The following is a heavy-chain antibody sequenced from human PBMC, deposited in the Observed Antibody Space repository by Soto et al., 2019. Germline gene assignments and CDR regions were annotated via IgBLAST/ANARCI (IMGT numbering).Heavy chain of an antibody. CDR1: GGSISSGGYY. D-gene: IGHD3-22*01. CDR2: IYYSGDT. V-gene: IGHV4-31*03. Sequence: TVSGGSISSGGYYWSWIRQHPGKGLEWIGYIYYSGDTNYNPSLKSRVSMSVDTSKNQFSLKLRSVTAADTAVYYCARGPEYHFDNSGFKYWGQGTPVTVSS. CDR3: ARGPEYHFDNSGFKY. J-gene: IGHJ4*02.